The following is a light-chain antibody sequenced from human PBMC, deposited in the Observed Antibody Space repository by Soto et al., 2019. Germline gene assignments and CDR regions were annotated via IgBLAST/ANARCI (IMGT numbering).Light chain of an antibody. CDR3: QQYGSSPLT. Sequence: EIVLTQSPGPLSLSPGERATLSCRARQSVSSSILAWYQQKPGQAPRLLIYGASSRATGIPARFSGSGSGTDFTLTISRLEPEDVAVYYCQQYGSSPLTFGGGTKVEIK. J-gene: IGKJ4*01. CDR2: GAS. V-gene: IGKV3-20*01. CDR1: QSVSSSI.